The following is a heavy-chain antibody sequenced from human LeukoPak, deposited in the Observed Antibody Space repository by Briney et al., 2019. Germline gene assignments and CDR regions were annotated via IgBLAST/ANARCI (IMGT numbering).Heavy chain of an antibody. Sequence: SQTLSLTCAISGDSVSSDTAAWNWIRQSPSRGLEWLGRTYYRSKWYNDYAVSVKSRITINPDTSKNQFSLQLNSVTPEDTAVYYCARDRRLVGATMPFDIWGQGTMVTVSS. V-gene: IGHV6-1*01. D-gene: IGHD1-26*01. CDR2: TYYRSKWYN. J-gene: IGHJ3*02. CDR1: GDSVSSDTAA. CDR3: ARDRRLVGATMPFDI.